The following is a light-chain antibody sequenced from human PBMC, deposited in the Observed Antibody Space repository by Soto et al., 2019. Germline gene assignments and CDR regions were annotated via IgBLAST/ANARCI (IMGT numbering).Light chain of an antibody. Sequence: EIVLTQSPGTLSVSPGERATLSCRASQVVVTAYIHWYQHKPGQAPRLLISGASTRPSGISDRFSGSGVGTDFTLTINRLEPEDCAVYYCLLFRGSPTFGPGSRVHI. J-gene: IGKJ3*01. V-gene: IGKV3-20*01. CDR3: LLFRGSPT. CDR1: QVVVTAY. CDR2: GAS.